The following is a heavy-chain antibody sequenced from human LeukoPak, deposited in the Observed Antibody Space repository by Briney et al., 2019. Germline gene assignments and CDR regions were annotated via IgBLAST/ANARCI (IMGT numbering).Heavy chain of an antibody. J-gene: IGHJ6*03. CDR3: ARVEQWLVPGYYYYMDV. Sequence: ASVKASCKASGYTFTSYDINWVRQATGQGLEWMGWMNPNSGNTGYAQKFQGRVTMTRNTSISTAYMELSSLRSEDTAVYYCARVEQWLVPGYYYYMDVWGKGTTVTVSS. V-gene: IGHV1-8*01. D-gene: IGHD6-19*01. CDR1: GYTFTSYD. CDR2: MNPNSGNT.